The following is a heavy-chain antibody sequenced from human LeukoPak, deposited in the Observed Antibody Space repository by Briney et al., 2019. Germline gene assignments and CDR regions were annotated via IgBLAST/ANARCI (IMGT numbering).Heavy chain of an antibody. Sequence: PPETLSLTCTVSGGSISSSSYSWSWIRQPAGKGLEWIGRISRSGSTNYNSSLKSRVTMSVDTSKNQFSLKLSSVTAADTAVYYCARVVGYCSSTSCADYYYYYGMDVWGQGTTVTVSS. CDR1: GGSISSSSYS. V-gene: IGHV4-61*10. D-gene: IGHD2-2*01. J-gene: IGHJ6*02. CDR2: ISRSGST. CDR3: ARVVGYCSSTSCADYYYYYGMDV.